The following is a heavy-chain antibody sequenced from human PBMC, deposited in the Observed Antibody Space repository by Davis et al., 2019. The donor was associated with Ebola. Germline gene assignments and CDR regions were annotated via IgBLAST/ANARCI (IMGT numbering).Heavy chain of an antibody. V-gene: IGHV3-7*01. J-gene: IGHJ4*02. CDR3: ARKGWGGRYFDY. Sequence: DSVKGRFTISRDNAKNSLYLQMNSLRAEDTAVYYCARKGWGGRYFDYWGQGTLVTVSS. D-gene: IGHD1-1*01.